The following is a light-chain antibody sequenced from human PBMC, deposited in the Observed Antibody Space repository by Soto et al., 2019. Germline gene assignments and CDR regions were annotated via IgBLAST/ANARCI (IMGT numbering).Light chain of an antibody. V-gene: IGKV3-15*01. J-gene: IGKJ5*01. CDR1: QSISIN. CDR2: RTS. CDR3: QQYHKWPIT. Sequence: EIVLTQSPPTLSVSPGERATLSCRASQSISINLAWYQQNPGQAPRLLIYRTSTRVTGIPARFSGSGSETGFTLTISSLQSEGSAVYYCQQYHKWPITFGQGTRLDIK.